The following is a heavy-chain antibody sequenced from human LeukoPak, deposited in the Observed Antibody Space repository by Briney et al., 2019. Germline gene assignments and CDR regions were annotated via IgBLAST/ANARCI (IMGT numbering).Heavy chain of an antibody. CDR3: ARACSSTTCSPRSFDP. J-gene: IGHJ5*02. Sequence: SETLSLTCIVSGYSISSGYYWGWIRQPPGKGLEWIGNLYHSGSTYYIPSLRRRATISGDMSKNQFSLSLSSVTAADTAVYYCARACSSTTCSPRSFDPWAQGTLVTVSS. V-gene: IGHV4-38-2*02. CDR2: LYHSGST. D-gene: IGHD2-2*01. CDR1: GYSISSGYY.